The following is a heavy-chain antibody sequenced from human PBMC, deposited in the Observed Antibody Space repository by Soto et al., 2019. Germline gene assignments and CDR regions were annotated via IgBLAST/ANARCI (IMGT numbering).Heavy chain of an antibody. Sequence: QVQLVQSGAEVKKPGASVKVSCEAYGYTFTSYAMHWVRQAPGQRLEWMGWINGGNGNTKYSQKFQGRVTITRDTSASTAYMELSSLISEDTAVYYCARGEVRLNYWGQGTLVTVSS. V-gene: IGHV1-3*01. CDR2: INGGNGNT. D-gene: IGHD1-26*01. J-gene: IGHJ4*02. CDR3: ARGEVRLNY. CDR1: GYTFTSYA.